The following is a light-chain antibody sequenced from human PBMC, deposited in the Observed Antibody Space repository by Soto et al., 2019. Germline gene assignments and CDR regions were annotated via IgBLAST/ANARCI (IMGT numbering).Light chain of an antibody. J-gene: IGKJ1*01. CDR2: AAS. Sequence: EIVLTQSPATLSLSPGETATVSCRASQSVSNFLAWYQQKPGQAPRLMISAASNRSTGIPGRFSGSGSGTDFSLTISSLEPEDFAVYYCQQRSNWPWTFGQGTKVEIK. CDR3: QQRSNWPWT. CDR1: QSVSNF. V-gene: IGKV3-11*01.